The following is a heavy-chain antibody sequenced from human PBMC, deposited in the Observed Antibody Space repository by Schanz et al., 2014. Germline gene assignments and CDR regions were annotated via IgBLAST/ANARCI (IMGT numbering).Heavy chain of an antibody. D-gene: IGHD6-13*01. CDR3: ARDGVDAAAGGNY. CDR2: INPSGGST. Sequence: QVQLVQSGAEVKKPGSSVKVSCKASGGTFSTYTISWVRQAPGQGLEWMGMINPSGGSTTYAQKFQGRVTMTRDTSTSTVYMELSSLRSEDTAVYYCARDGVDAAAGGNYGGQGTLVTVSS. V-gene: IGHV1-46*03. J-gene: IGHJ4*02. CDR1: GGTFSTYT.